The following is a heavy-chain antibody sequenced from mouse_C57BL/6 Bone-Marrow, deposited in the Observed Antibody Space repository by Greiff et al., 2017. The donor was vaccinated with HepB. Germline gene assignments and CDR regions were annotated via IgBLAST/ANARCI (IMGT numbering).Heavy chain of an antibody. J-gene: IGHJ4*01. CDR2: IRNKANGYTT. D-gene: IGHD1-1*01. Sequence: EVNVVESGGGLVQPGGSLSLSCAASGFTFTDYYMSWVRQPPGKALEWLGFIRNKANGYTTEYSASVKGRFTISRDNSQSILYLQMNALRAEDSATYYCASLLITTAMDYWGQGTSVTVSS. CDR1: GFTFTDYY. V-gene: IGHV7-3*01. CDR3: ASLLITTAMDY.